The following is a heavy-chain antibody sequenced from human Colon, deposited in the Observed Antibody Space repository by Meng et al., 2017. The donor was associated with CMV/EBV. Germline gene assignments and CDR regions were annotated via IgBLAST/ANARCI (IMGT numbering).Heavy chain of an antibody. Sequence: SGILSKTTDRPWLRQAPGKGLEWVATISYDGGRKYYADPVKGRVNISRDNPRNTLYLHISSLIPADTAFYSCAKDRVGGGATAFDSWGQGTLVAVSS. V-gene: IGHV3-30*18. CDR2: ISYDGGRK. CDR3: AKDRVGGGATAFDS. CDR1: GILSKTTD. D-gene: IGHD1-26*01. J-gene: IGHJ4*02.